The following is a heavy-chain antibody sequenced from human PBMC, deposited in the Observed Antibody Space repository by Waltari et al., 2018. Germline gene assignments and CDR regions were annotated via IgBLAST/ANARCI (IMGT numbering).Heavy chain of an antibody. CDR3: ARDRGRGLYLDT. J-gene: IGHJ4*02. CDR1: GDSVSSSYW. Sequence: QLQESGPGLMKPSGTLSLSCAVSGDSVSSSYWWSWVRQSPQTGLEWIGQVHGSGSANYNPSFASRVTVSLDTSNNQFSLEVTSATAADTAVYFCARDRGRGLYLDTWGPGTLVTVSP. CDR2: VHGSGSA. D-gene: IGHD2-15*01. V-gene: IGHV4-4*02.